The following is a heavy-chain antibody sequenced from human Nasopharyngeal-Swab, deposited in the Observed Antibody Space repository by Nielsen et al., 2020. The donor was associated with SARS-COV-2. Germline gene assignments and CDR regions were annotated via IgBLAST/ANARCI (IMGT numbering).Heavy chain of an antibody. Sequence: GESLKISWAASGFTFSSYSMNWGRQAPGKGLEWVSSISSSSSYIYYADSVKGRFTISRDNAKNSLYLQMNSLRAEDTAVYYCARRDTVTHYYYYYGMDDWGQGTTVTVSS. CDR1: GFTFSSYS. D-gene: IGHD4-11*01. CDR3: ARRDTVTHYYYYYGMDD. V-gene: IGHV3-21*01. CDR2: ISSSSSYI. J-gene: IGHJ6*02.